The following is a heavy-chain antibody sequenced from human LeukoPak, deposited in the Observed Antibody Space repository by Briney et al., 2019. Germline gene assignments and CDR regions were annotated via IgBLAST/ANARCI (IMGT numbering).Heavy chain of an antibody. V-gene: IGHV3-30*18. J-gene: IGHJ6*02. CDR2: ISYDGSNK. Sequence: PGGSLRLSCAASGFTFSSYGMHWVRQAPGKGLEWVAVISYDGSNKYYADPVKGRFTISRDNSKNTLYLQMNSLRAEDTAVYYCAKALYYYGSGLLGGMDVWGQGTTVTVSS. CDR3: AKALYYYGSGLLGGMDV. CDR1: GFTFSSYG. D-gene: IGHD3-10*01.